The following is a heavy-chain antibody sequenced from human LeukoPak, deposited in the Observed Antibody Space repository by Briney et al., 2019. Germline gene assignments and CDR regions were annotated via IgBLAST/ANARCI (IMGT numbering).Heavy chain of an antibody. CDR2: ISGSGGST. J-gene: IGHJ6*04. V-gene: IGHV3-23*01. D-gene: IGHD2-2*01. CDR3: AKNPYCSSTSCYWEDV. CDR1: GFTFSSYA. Sequence: GGSLRLSCAASGFTFSSYAMSWVRQAPGKGLELVSAISGSGGSTYYADSVKGRFTISRDNSKNTLYLQMNSLRAEDTAVYYCAKNPYCSSTSCYWEDVWGKGTTVTVSS.